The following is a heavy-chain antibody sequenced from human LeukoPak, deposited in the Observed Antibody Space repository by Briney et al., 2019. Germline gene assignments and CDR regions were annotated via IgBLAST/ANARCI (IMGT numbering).Heavy chain of an antibody. CDR2: IYPGDSDT. V-gene: IGHV5-51*01. Sequence: GESLKISCKGSGYSFSSYWIGWVRQMPGKGLEWMGIIYPGDSDTRYSPSFQGQVAISADKSINTAYLQWDSLKASDTAMYYCARTVGGSSGSVDYWGQGTLVTVSS. CDR1: GYSFSSYW. J-gene: IGHJ4*02. D-gene: IGHD6-6*01. CDR3: ARTVGGSSGSVDY.